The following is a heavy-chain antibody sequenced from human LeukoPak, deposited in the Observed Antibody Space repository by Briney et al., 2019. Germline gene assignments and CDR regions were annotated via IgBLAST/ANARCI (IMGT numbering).Heavy chain of an antibody. CDR2: ISSSGGTI. V-gene: IGHV3-48*03. Sequence: GGSLRLSCAASGFTFNSYEMNWVRQAPGKGLEWVSYISSSGGTIYYADPVKGRFTISRDNAKNSLYLQMNSLRAEDTAVYYCARDTNWGLDYWGQGTLVTVSS. D-gene: IGHD7-27*01. CDR1: GFTFNSYE. J-gene: IGHJ4*02. CDR3: ARDTNWGLDY.